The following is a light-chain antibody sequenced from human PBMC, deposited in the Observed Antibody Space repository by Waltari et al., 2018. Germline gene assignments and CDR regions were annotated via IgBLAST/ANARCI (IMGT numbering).Light chain of an antibody. V-gene: IGKV3-20*01. CDR3: QHYLRLPVA. Sequence: EIGLTQSTGTLLLSPGERAIVSCRASQSVGRTLAWYQQKPGQAPRLLIYGASNRATGIPDRFIGSGSGTEFSLTISGLEPEDSAVYYCQHYLRLPVAFGQGTKVEIK. J-gene: IGKJ1*01. CDR1: QSVGRT. CDR2: GAS.